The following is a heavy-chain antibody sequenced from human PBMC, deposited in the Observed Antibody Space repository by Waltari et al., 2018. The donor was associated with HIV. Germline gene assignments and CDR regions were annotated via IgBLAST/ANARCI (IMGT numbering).Heavy chain of an antibody. Sequence: EVQLVESGGGLVQPGGSLRLSCAPSGFTFSTYSMNWVRQAPGKGLEWVSYISSSSTTIYYAESVKGRFTISRDNAKNLLYLQMNSRRAEDTAVYYCARDKAVIQPDAFDIWGQGTMVTVSS. CDR1: GFTFSTYS. CDR3: ARDKAVIQPDAFDI. D-gene: IGHD2-21*01. J-gene: IGHJ3*02. V-gene: IGHV3-48*04. CDR2: ISSSSTTI.